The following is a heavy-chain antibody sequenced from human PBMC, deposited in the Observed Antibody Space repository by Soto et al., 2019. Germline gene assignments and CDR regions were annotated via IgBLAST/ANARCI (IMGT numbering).Heavy chain of an antibody. D-gene: IGHD3-10*01. Sequence: PGESLKISCKDSGYNFPNYWIAWVRQMPGKGLEWMGIIHPIDSDTRYSPSFQGQVTISADKSISTAYLQWSSLKASDTAMYYCARRHYDGSGTSDYWGQGTLVTVSS. CDR2: IHPIDSDT. CDR1: GYNFPNYW. V-gene: IGHV5-51*01. CDR3: ARRHYDGSGTSDY. J-gene: IGHJ4*02.